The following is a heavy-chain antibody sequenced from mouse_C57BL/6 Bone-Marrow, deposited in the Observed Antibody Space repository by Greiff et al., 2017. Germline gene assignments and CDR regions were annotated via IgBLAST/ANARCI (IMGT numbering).Heavy chain of an antibody. Sequence: VQLQQPGAELVKPGASVKMSCKASGYTFTSYWITWVKQRPGQGLEWIGDIYPGSGSTNYNEKFKSKATLTVDTSSSTAYMQLSSLTSEDSAVYYCASSTMVTTTGYYFDYGGQGTTLTVSS. CDR3: ASSTMVTTTGYYFDY. CDR1: GYTFTSYW. V-gene: IGHV1-55*01. J-gene: IGHJ2*01. D-gene: IGHD2-2*01. CDR2: IYPGSGST.